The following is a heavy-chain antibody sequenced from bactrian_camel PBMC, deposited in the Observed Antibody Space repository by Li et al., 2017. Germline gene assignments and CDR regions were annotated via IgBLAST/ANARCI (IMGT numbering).Heavy chain of an antibody. Sequence: HVQLVESGGGSVQPGGSLRLSCTASVIDSRNNMAWLRQAPGKEREEFARITPGGSTAYADSVKGRFTISQDNAKNTVYLQMNSLKPEDTAMYYCAADFSQLKCRTVAGGAPGTAFDYWGQGTQVTVS. CDR3: AADFSQLKCRTVAGGAPGTAFDY. V-gene: IGHV3S53*01. CDR1: VIDSRNN. CDR2: ITPGGST. J-gene: IGHJ4*01. D-gene: IGHD6*01.